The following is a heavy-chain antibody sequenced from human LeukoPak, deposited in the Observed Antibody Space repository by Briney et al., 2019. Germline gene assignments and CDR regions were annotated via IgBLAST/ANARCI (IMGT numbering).Heavy chain of an antibody. CDR3: TRNPYYYDSSGYLQGGAFDI. D-gene: IGHD3-22*01. Sequence: GGSLRLSCTASGFTFGDYAMSWVRQAPGKGLEWVGFIRSKAYGGTTEYAASVKGRFTISRDDSKSIAYLQMNSLKTEDTAVYYCTRNPYYYDSSGYLQGGAFDIWGQGTMVTVSS. CDR2: IRSKAYGGTT. CDR1: GFTFGDYA. J-gene: IGHJ3*02. V-gene: IGHV3-49*04.